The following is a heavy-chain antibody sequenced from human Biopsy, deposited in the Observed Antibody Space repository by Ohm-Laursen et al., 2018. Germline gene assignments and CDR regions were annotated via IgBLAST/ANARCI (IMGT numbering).Heavy chain of an antibody. V-gene: IGHV4-59*01. CDR2: INYSGTT. Sequence: SETLSLTCPVSGGSISSYYWNWIRQPPGQGLEWIGNINYSGTTDYSSSLKSRVTISIDKSKNQFFLKMSSVSAEDTAVYYCARDDAVTVIRGLYYWGQGALVTVSS. CDR3: ARDDAVTVIRGLYY. CDR1: GGSISSYY. J-gene: IGHJ4*02. D-gene: IGHD2-21*02.